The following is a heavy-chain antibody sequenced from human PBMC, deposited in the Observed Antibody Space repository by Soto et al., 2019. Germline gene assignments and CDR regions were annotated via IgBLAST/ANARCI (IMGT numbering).Heavy chain of an antibody. D-gene: IGHD3-10*01. J-gene: IGHJ6*02. V-gene: IGHV1-18*01. CDR2: ISAYNGHT. CDR1: GYSFTSYG. CDR3: ARDNGFGESDV. Sequence: QVQLVQSGAEVKKPGASVKVSCKASGYSFTSYGISWVRQAPGQGLEWMGWISAYNGHTNYAQKLQGRVTMTTDTSTSTADMELRSLRSDATAVYYCARDNGFGESDVWGQGTTVTVSS.